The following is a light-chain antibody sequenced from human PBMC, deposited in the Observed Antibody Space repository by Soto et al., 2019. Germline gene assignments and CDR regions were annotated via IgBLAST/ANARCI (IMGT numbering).Light chain of an antibody. CDR1: SGHSSYV. Sequence: QLVLTQSPSASASLGASVKLTCTLSSGHSSYVIAWHQQQPEKGPRYLMKLNSDGSHSKGDGIPDRFSGSSSGADRYLTISSLQSEDEADYYCQTWGTGSVVFGGGTKLTVL. CDR3: QTWGTGSVV. CDR2: LNSDGSH. V-gene: IGLV4-69*01. J-gene: IGLJ2*01.